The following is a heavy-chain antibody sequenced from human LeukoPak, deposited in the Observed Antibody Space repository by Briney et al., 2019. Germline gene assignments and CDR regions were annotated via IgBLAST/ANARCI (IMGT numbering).Heavy chain of an antibody. CDR3: AKDVVAGPTYHFDY. Sequence: PGGSLRLSCAASGFTFSSYAMSWVRQAPGKGLEWVSTISGNGGSTYYADSVKGRFTISRDNSKNTLYLQMNSLRAEDTAIYYCAKDVVAGPTYHFDYWGQGTLVTVSS. J-gene: IGHJ4*02. CDR2: ISGNGGST. D-gene: IGHD6-19*01. CDR1: GFTFSSYA. V-gene: IGHV3-23*01.